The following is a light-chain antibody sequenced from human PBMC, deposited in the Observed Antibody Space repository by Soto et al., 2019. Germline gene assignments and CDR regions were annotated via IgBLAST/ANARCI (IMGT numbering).Light chain of an antibody. CDR1: SSDVGGYNY. V-gene: IGLV2-11*01. Sequence: QSVLTQPRSVSGSPGQSVTVACIGSSSDVGGYNYVSWYQQHPGKAPKLMIYDVSERPSGVPDRFSGSKSGNTASLTISGLQAEDEAESYCCSYAGSSTGVIFGGGTKLTVL. CDR3: CSYAGSSTGVI. CDR2: DVS. J-gene: IGLJ2*01.